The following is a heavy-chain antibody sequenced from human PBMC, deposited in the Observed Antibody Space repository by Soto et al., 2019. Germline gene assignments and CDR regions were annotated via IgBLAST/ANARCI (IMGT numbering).Heavy chain of an antibody. CDR2: ISTYNGNT. CDR3: ARAVQYDILTGYYADYYYYGMAV. CDR1: GYTFTSYG. Sequence: QVQLVQSGAEVKKPGASVKVSCKASGYTFTSYGISWVRQAPGQGLEWMGWISTYNGNTNYAQKLQGRVTMTTDTSTSTAYMALRSLRSDDTAVYYCARAVQYDILTGYYADYYYYGMAVWGQGTTVTVSS. D-gene: IGHD3-9*01. V-gene: IGHV1-18*01. J-gene: IGHJ6*02.